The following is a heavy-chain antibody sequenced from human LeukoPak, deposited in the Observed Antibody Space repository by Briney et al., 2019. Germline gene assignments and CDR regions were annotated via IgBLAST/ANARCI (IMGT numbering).Heavy chain of an antibody. D-gene: IGHD5-12*01. V-gene: IGHV3-21*04. CDR3: ARTTEGYARGPGYSYYYYMDV. J-gene: IGHJ6*03. CDR2: ISSSSSYI. CDR1: AFTFSSYS. Sequence: GGSLRLSCAASAFTFSSYSMNWVRQAPGKGLEWVSSISSSSSYIYYADSVKGRFTISRDNAKNSLYLQMNSLRAEDTAVYYCARTTEGYARGPGYSYYYYMDVWGKGTTVTISS.